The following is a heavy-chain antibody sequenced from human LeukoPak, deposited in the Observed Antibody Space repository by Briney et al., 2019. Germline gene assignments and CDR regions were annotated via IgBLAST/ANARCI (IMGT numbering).Heavy chain of an antibody. Sequence: GGSLRLSCAASGFTVSSNYTSWVRQAPGKGLEWVSAISGSGGSTYYADSVKGRFTISRDNSKNTLYLQMNSLRAEDTAVYYCAKFYGGNSGDAFDIWGQGTMVTVSS. CDR2: ISGSGGST. D-gene: IGHD4-23*01. V-gene: IGHV3-23*01. CDR1: GFTVSSNY. CDR3: AKFYGGNSGDAFDI. J-gene: IGHJ3*02.